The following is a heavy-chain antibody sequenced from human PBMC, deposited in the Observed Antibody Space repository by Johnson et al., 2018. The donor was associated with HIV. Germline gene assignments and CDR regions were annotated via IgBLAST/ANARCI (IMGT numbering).Heavy chain of an antibody. CDR1: GFTFSSYG. D-gene: IGHD3-10*01. CDR3: AKSTQASILRESGPYGAFDI. CDR2: IRYDGSNK. Sequence: QVQLVESGGGVVQPGGSLRLSCAASGFTFSSYGMHWVRQAPGKGLEWVAFIRYDGSNKYYADSVKGRFTTSRDNSKDTLYLQMDSLRPEDTALYYCAKSTQASILRESGPYGAFDIWGQGTMVTVSS. V-gene: IGHV3-30*02. J-gene: IGHJ3*02.